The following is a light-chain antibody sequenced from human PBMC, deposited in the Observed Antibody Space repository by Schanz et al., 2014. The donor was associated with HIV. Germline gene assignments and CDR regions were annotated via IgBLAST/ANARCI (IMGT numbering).Light chain of an antibody. J-gene: IGLJ3*02. Sequence: QSALTQPRSVSGSPGQSVTISCTGTSSDVGGYNYVSWYQQHPGKAPKLMIYDVSSRPSGVSNRFSGSKSGNTASLTISGLQADDEADYYFSSFAGRRNFLFGGGTKLTV. V-gene: IGLV2-11*01. CDR2: DVS. CDR1: SSDVGGYNY. CDR3: SSFAGRRNFL.